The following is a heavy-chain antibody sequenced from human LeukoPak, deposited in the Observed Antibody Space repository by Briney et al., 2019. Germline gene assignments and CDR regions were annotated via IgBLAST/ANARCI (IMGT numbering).Heavy chain of an antibody. CDR1: GGSISSYY. D-gene: IGHD3-22*01. CDR3: ARMAVYYGSSGYLPWFDY. J-gene: IGHJ4*02. Sequence: SETLSLTCTVSGGSISSYYWSWIRQPAGKGLEWIGRIYTSGSTNYNPSLKSRVTMSVDTSKNQFSLKLSSVTAADTAVYYCARMAVYYGSSGYLPWFDYWGQGTLVTVSS. CDR2: IYTSGST. V-gene: IGHV4-4*07.